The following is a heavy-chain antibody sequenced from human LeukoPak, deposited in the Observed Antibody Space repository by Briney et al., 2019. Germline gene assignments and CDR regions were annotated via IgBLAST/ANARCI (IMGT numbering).Heavy chain of an antibody. CDR1: GGTFSSYA. V-gene: IGHV1-69*13. J-gene: IGHJ4*02. D-gene: IGHD3-9*01. CDR2: IIPIFGTA. CDR3: ASYGIRAGGFVPFDY. Sequence: RRASVKVSCKASGGTFSSYAISWVRQAPGQGLEWMGGIIPIFGTANYAQKFQGRVTITADESTSTACMELSSLRSEDTAVYYCASYGIRAGGFVPFDYWGQGTLVTVSS.